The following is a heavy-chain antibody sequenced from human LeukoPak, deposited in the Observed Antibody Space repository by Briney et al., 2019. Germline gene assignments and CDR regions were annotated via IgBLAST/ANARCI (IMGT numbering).Heavy chain of an antibody. CDR2: ISSSSSTI. D-gene: IGHD6-19*01. Sequence: GGSLRLSCAASGFTFSSYSMNWVRQAPGKGLEWVSYISSSSSTIYYADSVKGRFTIPRDNAKNSLYLQMNSLRAEDTAVYYCARYSSHWSFDSWGQGTLVTVSS. CDR1: GFTFSSYS. CDR3: ARYSSHWSFDS. J-gene: IGHJ4*02. V-gene: IGHV3-48*01.